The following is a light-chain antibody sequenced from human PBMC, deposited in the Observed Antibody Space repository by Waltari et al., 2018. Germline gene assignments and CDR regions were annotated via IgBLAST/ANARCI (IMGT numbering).Light chain of an antibody. CDR3: QQANSFPGT. J-gene: IGKJ5*01. CDR1: QDISNW. CDR2: AAS. V-gene: IGKV1-12*01. Sequence: DIQMTQSPSSVSASVGDRVNITCRATQDISNWLAWYQQKPGKAPKLLIYAASNLQSGVPSRFSGRGSGTDFTLTISSLQPEDFATYYCQQANSFPGTFGQGTRLEIK.